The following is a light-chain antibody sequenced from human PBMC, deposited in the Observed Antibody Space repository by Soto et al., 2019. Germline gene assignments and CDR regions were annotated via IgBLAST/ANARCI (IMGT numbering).Light chain of an antibody. CDR3: QQSHSTPLT. J-gene: IGKJ4*01. CDR2: AAS. CDR1: QGINKW. V-gene: IGKV1-12*01. Sequence: DIQMTQSPSSVSAAVGDRVTITCRASQGINKWLAWYQQKPGKAPQLLISAASTLRSGVPSRFSGSGSGTDFILTISNLQPEDFATYFCQQSHSTPLTFGGGTKLEI.